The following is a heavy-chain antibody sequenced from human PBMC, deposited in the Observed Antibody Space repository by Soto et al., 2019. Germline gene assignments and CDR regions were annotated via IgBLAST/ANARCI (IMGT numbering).Heavy chain of an antibody. Sequence: GESLKISCKGSGYSFTSYWISWVRQMPGKGLEWMGRIDPSDSYTNYSPSFQGHVTISADKSISTAYLQWSSLKASDTAMYYCARHTQVGATNNWLDPWGQGTLVTVSS. CDR3: ARHTQVGATNNWLDP. J-gene: IGHJ5*02. V-gene: IGHV5-10-1*01. CDR2: IDPSDSYT. D-gene: IGHD1-26*01. CDR1: GYSFTSYW.